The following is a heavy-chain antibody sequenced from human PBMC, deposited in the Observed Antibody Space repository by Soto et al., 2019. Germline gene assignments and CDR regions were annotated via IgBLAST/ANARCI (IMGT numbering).Heavy chain of an antibody. J-gene: IGHJ4*02. CDR3: AKDMALGARGASDAYFYF. Sequence: EVPLLASGGGLVQPGGFRRLSCAVSGFIFSDYAMSWVRPAPGQGLQWVASISGSGNKIYYADSVKCRFTISRDNPQNRLYLQINSLTAEDTAVYYCAKDMALGARGASDAYFYFWGQGVLVTVSS. D-gene: IGHD3-16*01. V-gene: IGHV3-23*01. CDR1: GFIFSDYA. CDR2: ISGSGNKI.